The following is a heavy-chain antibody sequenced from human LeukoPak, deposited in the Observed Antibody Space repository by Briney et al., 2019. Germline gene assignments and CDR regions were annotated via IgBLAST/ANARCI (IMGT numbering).Heavy chain of an antibody. CDR3: VRSSYYGSGSPHSGWFDP. Sequence: ASVKVSCKASGYTFTSYYMHWVRQAPGQGLEWMGIINPSGGSTSYAQKFQGRVTMTRDMSTSTVYMELSSLRSEDTAVYYCVRSSYYGSGSPHSGWFDPWGQGTLVTVSS. D-gene: IGHD3-10*01. V-gene: IGHV1-46*01. CDR1: GYTFTSYY. CDR2: INPSGGST. J-gene: IGHJ5*02.